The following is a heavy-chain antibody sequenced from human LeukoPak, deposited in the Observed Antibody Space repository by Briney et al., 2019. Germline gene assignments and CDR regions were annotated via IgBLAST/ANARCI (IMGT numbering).Heavy chain of an antibody. CDR2: IIPIFGTA. CDR1: VGTFSSYA. V-gene: IGHV1-69*05. CDR3: ARERDSSSWGNWLDP. Sequence: SVKVSCKASVGTFSSYAISWVRQAPGQGLEWMGGIIPIFGTANYAQKFQGRVTITTDESTSTAYMELSSLRSEDTAVYYCARERDSSSWGNWLDPWGQGTLVTVSS. J-gene: IGHJ5*02. D-gene: IGHD6-13*01.